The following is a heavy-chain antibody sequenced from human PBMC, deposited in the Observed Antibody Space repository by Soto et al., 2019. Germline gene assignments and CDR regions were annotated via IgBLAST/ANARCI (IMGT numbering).Heavy chain of an antibody. J-gene: IGHJ3*02. V-gene: IGHV3-64D*08. D-gene: IGHD6-6*01. CDR1: GFTFSSYA. CDR2: ISSNGGST. CDR3: VKGRSSSFLAEAFDI. Sequence: EVQLVESGGGLVQPGGSLRLSCSASGFTFSSYAMHWVRQAPGKGLEYVSAISSNGGSTYYADSVKGRFTISSDNSKNTLYLQMSSLRAEDTAVYYCVKGRSSSFLAEAFDIWGQGTMVTVSS.